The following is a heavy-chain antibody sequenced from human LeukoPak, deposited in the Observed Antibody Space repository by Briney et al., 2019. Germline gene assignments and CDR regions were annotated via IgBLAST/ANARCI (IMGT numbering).Heavy chain of an antibody. V-gene: IGHV3-23*01. Sequence: GGSLRLSCVGSGFSSGNYAMSWVRQAPGKGLEWVSQISGTGGATSYTSSARDRFSISRDNSKNTLYLQMTSLRAEDTAIYYCVKDPRDTYGTHLFDSWGQGTRVTVSS. D-gene: IGHD1-1*01. J-gene: IGHJ5*01. CDR2: ISGTGGAT. CDR3: VKDPRDTYGTHLFDS. CDR1: GFSSGNYA.